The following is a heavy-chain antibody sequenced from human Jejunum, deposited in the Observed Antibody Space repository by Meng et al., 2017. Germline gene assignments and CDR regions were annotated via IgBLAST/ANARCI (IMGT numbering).Heavy chain of an antibody. D-gene: IGHD3/OR15-3a*01. CDR3: ARDWDWVVWDY. V-gene: IGHV3-74*01. CDR1: GFTFSTYS. J-gene: IGHJ4*02. Sequence: GGSLRPSCAASGFTFSTYSMHWVRQAPGKGLVWVSQIKPDGRTTAYADSVKGRFTISRDNAKSTLYLERNSLRAEDAAVYYCARDWDWVVWDYWGQGTLVTVSS. CDR2: IKPDGRTT.